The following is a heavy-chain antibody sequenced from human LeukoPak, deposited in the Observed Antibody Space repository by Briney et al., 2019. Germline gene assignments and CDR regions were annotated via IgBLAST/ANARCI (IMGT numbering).Heavy chain of an antibody. CDR2: IIPSFGTA. CDR3: ARRLNYYDSSGYPSSSDY. CDR1: GGTFSSYA. J-gene: IGHJ4*02. D-gene: IGHD3-22*01. V-gene: IGHV1-69*05. Sequence: SVKVSCKASGGTFSSYAISWVRQAPGQGLEWMGRIIPSFGTANYAQKFQGRVTITTDEATSTAYMEPSSLRSEDTAVYYCARRLNYYDSSGYPSSSDYWGQGTLVTVSS.